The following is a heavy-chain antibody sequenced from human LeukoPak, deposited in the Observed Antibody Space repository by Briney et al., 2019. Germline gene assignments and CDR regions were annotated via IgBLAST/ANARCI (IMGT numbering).Heavy chain of an antibody. J-gene: IGHJ4*02. CDR2: IYYSGST. Sequence: SETLSLTCTVSGGSISSYYWSWIRQPPGKGLEWIGYIYYSGSTNYNPSLKSRVTISVDTSKNQFSLKLSSVTAADTAVYYCARDYSGYSRWDYWGQGTLVTVSS. CDR1: GGSISSYY. V-gene: IGHV4-59*01. CDR3: ARDYSGYSRWDY. D-gene: IGHD5-12*01.